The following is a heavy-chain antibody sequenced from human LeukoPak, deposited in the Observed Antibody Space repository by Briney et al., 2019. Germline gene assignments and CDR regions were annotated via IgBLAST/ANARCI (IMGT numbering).Heavy chain of an antibody. CDR3: AVNGWFGDFWFDP. Sequence: SDTLSLTCAVYGGSFSGYYWSWIRQPPGKGLEWIGEINHSGSTNYNPSLKSRVTISVDTSKNQFSLKLSSVTAADTAVYYCAVNGWFGDFWFDPWGQGTLVTVSS. CDR2: INHSGST. V-gene: IGHV4-34*01. CDR1: GGSFSGYY. J-gene: IGHJ5*02. D-gene: IGHD3-10*01.